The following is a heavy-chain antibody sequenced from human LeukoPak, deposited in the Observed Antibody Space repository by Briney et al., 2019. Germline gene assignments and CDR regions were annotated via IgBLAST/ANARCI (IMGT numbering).Heavy chain of an antibody. J-gene: IGHJ3*02. CDR2: IYPGDSDT. Sequence: GESLKISCKGSGYTFTSYWIGWVRQMPGKGLEWMGVIYPGDSDTRYSPSFQGQVTISADKSISTAYLQWSSLKASDTAMYYCARPSMVRGAPGAFDIWGQGTMVTVSS. CDR1: GYTFTSYW. CDR3: ARPSMVRGAPGAFDI. D-gene: IGHD3-10*01. V-gene: IGHV5-51*01.